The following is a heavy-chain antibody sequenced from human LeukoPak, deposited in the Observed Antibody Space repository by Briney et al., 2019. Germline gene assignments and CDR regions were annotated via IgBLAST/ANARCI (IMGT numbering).Heavy chain of an antibody. Sequence: GGSLRLSCAASGFTFSIYAMHWVRQAPGKGLEYVSGISSNGGSTYYANSVKGRFTISRDNSKNTLYLQMGSLRAEDMAVYYCASPPPTGTTWYFDLWGRGTLVTVSS. J-gene: IGHJ2*01. CDR1: GFTFSIYA. V-gene: IGHV3-64*01. D-gene: IGHD1-7*01. CDR3: ASPPPTGTTWYFDL. CDR2: ISSNGGST.